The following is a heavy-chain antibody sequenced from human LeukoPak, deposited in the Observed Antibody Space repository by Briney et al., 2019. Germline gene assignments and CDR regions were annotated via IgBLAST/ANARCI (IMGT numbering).Heavy chain of an antibody. Sequence: ASVKVSCKASGYTFTSYDISWVRQATGQGLEWMGWMNPNSGNTGYAQKFQDRVTMTRNTSISTAYMELSSLRSDDTAVYYCARGHHNSNWDLFDYWGQGTLVTVSS. CDR1: GYTFTSYD. J-gene: IGHJ4*02. V-gene: IGHV1-8*01. D-gene: IGHD6-13*01. CDR3: ARGHHNSNWDLFDY. CDR2: MNPNSGNT.